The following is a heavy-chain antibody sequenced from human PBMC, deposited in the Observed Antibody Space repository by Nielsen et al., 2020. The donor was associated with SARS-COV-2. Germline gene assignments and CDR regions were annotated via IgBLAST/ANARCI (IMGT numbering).Heavy chain of an antibody. CDR3: ASMGATNDFDY. V-gene: IGHV3-53*01. CDR2: IYSGGST. Sequence: GESLKISCAASGFTVSSNYMSWVRQAPGKGLEWVSVIYSGGSTYYADSVKGRFTISRDNSKNTLYLQMNSLRAEDTAVYYCASMGATNDFDYWGQGTLVTVSS. CDR1: GFTVSSNY. J-gene: IGHJ4*02. D-gene: IGHD5-12*01.